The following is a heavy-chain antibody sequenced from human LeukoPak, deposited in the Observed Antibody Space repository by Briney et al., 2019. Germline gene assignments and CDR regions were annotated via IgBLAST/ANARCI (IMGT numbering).Heavy chain of an antibody. Sequence: GASVKVSCTASGYTFTGYYMHWVRQAPGPGLEWMGWINPNSGGTNYAQKFQGRVTMTRDTSISTAYMELSRLRADDTAVYYCARKQVVPAAAIDYWGQGTLVTVSS. V-gene: IGHV1-2*02. CDR2: INPNSGGT. D-gene: IGHD2-2*01. CDR1: GYTFTGYY. CDR3: ARKQVVPAAAIDY. J-gene: IGHJ4*02.